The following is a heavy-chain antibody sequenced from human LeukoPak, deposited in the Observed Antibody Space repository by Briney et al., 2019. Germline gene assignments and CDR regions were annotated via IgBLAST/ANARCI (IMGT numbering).Heavy chain of an antibody. J-gene: IGHJ4*02. V-gene: IGHV3-21*01. Sequence: GGSLRLSCAASGFTFSSYSMNWVRQAPGKGLEWVSSISSSSSYIYYADSVKGRFTISRDNAKNSLYLQMNSLRAEDTAVYYCARSTVPTRAPFDYWGQGTLVTVSS. CDR3: ARSTVPTRAPFDY. CDR1: GFTFSSYS. D-gene: IGHD4-17*01. CDR2: ISSSSSYI.